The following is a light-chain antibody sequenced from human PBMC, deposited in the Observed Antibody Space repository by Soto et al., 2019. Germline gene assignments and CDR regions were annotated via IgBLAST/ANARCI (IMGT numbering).Light chain of an antibody. J-gene: IGKJ1*01. CDR2: KAS. Sequence: DIQMTQSPSTLSASVGDRVTITCRASQSISSWLAWYQQKPGKAPKLLIYKASNLESGVPSRFSGSGSETEFTLTISSLQPDDFATYYCQQYNSYSWTFGQGTKVEIK. CDR3: QQYNSYSWT. V-gene: IGKV1-5*03. CDR1: QSISSW.